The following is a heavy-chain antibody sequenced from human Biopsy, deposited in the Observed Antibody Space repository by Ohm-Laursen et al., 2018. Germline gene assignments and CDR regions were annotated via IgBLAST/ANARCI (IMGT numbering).Heavy chain of an antibody. CDR2: ISSSGRTM. J-gene: IGHJ4*02. Sequence: SLRLSCAASGFSFSDYYMIWIRQAPGKGLEWVSYISSSGRTMYYADSVKGQFTISRDNANKSLYLQMNSLRAEDTAVYYCATTRSFDNWGQGTLVTVSS. V-gene: IGHV3-11*01. CDR3: ATTRSFDN. CDR1: GFSFSDYY. D-gene: IGHD5-24*01.